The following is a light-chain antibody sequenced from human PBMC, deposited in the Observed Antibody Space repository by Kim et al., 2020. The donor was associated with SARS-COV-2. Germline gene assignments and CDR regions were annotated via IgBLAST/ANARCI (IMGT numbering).Light chain of an antibody. CDR2: RAS. V-gene: IGKV1-5*03. Sequence: DIQMTQSPSTLSASVGDRVTITCRASVSFRQWLAWYQQKPGKATQVLIYRASTLESGVPSRFSGSRSGKGFTLTFSNLQPDDFVTYHRQQYNDYTYTFGQGTKLQL. J-gene: IGKJ2*01. CDR1: VSFRQW. CDR3: QQYNDYTYT.